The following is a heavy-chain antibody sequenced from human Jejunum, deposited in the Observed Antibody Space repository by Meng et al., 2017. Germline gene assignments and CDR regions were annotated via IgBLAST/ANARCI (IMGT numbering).Heavy chain of an antibody. CDR3: ARSSGTYYSWWFDP. V-gene: IGHV4-61*02. CDR1: GDSLTSGPYY. CDR2: ISASGTT. D-gene: IGHD3-10*01. Sequence: QGRRQAPGPGPIRPSQPLSLTCPVSGDSLTSGPYYWSWIRQPAGEGLEWLGRISASGTTNYNISLNNRATISLDTSSNQFSLKLSSVTAADTAVYYCARSSGTYYSWWFDPWGQGTLVTVSS. J-gene: IGHJ5*02.